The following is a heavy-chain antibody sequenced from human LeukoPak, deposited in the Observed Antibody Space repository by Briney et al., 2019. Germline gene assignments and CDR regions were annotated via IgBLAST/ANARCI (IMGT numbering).Heavy chain of an antibody. D-gene: IGHD6-19*01. V-gene: IGHV3-49*04. CDR2: IRSNAFGGTT. J-gene: IGHJ4*02. CDR3: SRGSGWLSVY. Sequence: GGSLRLSCTASGFTFGDYALSWVRQAPGRGLERVGFIRSNAFGGTTEYAASVKGRFTVSRDDSKTIAYLQMNSLTTEDTAVYYCSRGSGWLSVYWGQGTLVTVSS. CDR1: GFTFGDYA.